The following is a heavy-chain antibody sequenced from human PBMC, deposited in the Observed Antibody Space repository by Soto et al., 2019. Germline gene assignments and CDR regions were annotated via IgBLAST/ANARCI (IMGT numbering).Heavy chain of an antibody. Sequence: EVQLLESGGGLVQPGGSLRLSCAPSGFIFSNYAMSWVRQARGKGLEWVSAIRGSGADTYYTESVKGRFTISRDNFKNTLYLQMNSLRAEDTAVYYCAKDTGRGGGSVFDYWGQGTLVTVSS. CDR3: AKDTGRGGGSVFDY. CDR2: IRGSGADT. V-gene: IGHV3-23*01. J-gene: IGHJ4*02. CDR1: GFIFSNYA. D-gene: IGHD2-15*01.